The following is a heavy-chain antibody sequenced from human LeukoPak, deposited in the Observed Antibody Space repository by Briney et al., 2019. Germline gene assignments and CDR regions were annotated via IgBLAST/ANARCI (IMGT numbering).Heavy chain of an antibody. D-gene: IGHD6-13*01. Sequence: SETLSLTCTVSGGSISSGGYYWSWIRQPAGKGLEWIGRIYTSGSTNYNPSLKSRVTISVDTSKNQFSLKLSSVTAADTAVYYCARGIASMDVWGKGTTVTVSS. CDR3: ARGIASMDV. V-gene: IGHV4-61*02. CDR2: IYTSGST. J-gene: IGHJ6*03. CDR1: GGSISSGGYY.